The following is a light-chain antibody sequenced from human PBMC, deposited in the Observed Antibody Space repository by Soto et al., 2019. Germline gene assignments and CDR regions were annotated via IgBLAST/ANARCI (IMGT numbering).Light chain of an antibody. J-gene: IGKJ5*01. Sequence: AIQMTQSPSSLSASVGDRVTITCRASQGIRNDLGWYQQKPGKAPKLLIYAASSLQSGVPSRFSGSGYGTDFTRTISSLQPEDFATYYCLQDYNYFGFGQGTRLDIK. CDR3: LQDYNYFG. CDR1: QGIRND. CDR2: AAS. V-gene: IGKV1-6*01.